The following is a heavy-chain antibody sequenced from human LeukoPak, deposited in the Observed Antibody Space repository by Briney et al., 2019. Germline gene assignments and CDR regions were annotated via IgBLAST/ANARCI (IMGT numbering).Heavy chain of an antibody. CDR1: GGSISSYY. V-gene: IGHV4-59*12. Sequence: PSETLSLTGTVAGGSISSYYWSWIRQPPGKGLEWMGYIYYSGSTNYNPSLKSRVTISVDTSKNQFSLKLSSVTAADTAVYYCARGRYSGSYYGLFDYWGQGTLVTVSS. D-gene: IGHD1-26*01. CDR2: IYYSGST. J-gene: IGHJ4*02. CDR3: ARGRYSGSYYGLFDY.